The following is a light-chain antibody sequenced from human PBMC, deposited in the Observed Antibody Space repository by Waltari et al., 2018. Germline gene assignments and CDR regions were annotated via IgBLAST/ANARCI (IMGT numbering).Light chain of an antibody. Sequence: SDVLPQAPSVSVAPGQTARVTCQGNNTGGNSVHWYQQAAGQAPVLVIYDDNARPSGIPERFSGSNSGNTATLTISRVEAGDEADYFCQVWNSKGDYLFGPGTKVTVL. CDR3: QVWNSKGDYL. V-gene: IGLV3-21*02. CDR1: NTGGNS. CDR2: DDN. J-gene: IGLJ1*01.